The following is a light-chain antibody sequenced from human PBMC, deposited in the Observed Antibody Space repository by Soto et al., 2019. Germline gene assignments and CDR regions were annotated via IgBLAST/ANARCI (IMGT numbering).Light chain of an antibody. CDR1: SSDVGPYNL. CDR3: CSYAGRNTFV. CDR2: EVS. V-gene: IGLV2-23*02. Sequence: QSVLTQSASESGSPGQSITISCTGTSSDVGPYNLVSWYQQHPGKAPKLIIYEVSERPSGVSNRFSGSKSGNTASLTISGLQADDEADYYCCSYAGRNTFVFGLGTKVTLL. J-gene: IGLJ1*01.